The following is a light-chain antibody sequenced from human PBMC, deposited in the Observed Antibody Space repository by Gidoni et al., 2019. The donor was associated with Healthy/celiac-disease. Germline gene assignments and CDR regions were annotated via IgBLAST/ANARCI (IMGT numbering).Light chain of an antibody. CDR3: QQRSNWPFT. V-gene: IGKV3-11*01. J-gene: IGKJ5*01. CDR1: QSVSSY. Sequence: EIVLTQSPATLSLSPGERATLSCRASQSVSSYLAWYQQKPGQAPRLLIYDASNRATGIPARFSGSGSGTDFTLTISSLEPEDFAVYYRQQRSNWPFTFXHXTRLXIK. CDR2: DAS.